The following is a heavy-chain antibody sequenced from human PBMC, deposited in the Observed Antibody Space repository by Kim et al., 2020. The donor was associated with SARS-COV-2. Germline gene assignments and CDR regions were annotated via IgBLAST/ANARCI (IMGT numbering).Heavy chain of an antibody. CDR2: IYYSGST. J-gene: IGHJ3*02. D-gene: IGHD3-10*01. V-gene: IGHV4-59*01. CDR3: ARDYYADQIDAFDI. CDR1: GGSISSYY. Sequence: SETLSLTCTVSGGSISSYYWSWIRQPPGKGLEWIGYIYYSGSTNYNPSLKSRVTISVDTSKNQFSLKLSSVTAADTAVYYCARDYYADQIDAFDIWGQGTMVTVSS.